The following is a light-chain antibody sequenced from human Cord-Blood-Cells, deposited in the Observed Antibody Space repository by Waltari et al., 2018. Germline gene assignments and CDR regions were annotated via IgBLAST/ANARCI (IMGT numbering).Light chain of an antibody. Sequence: QSVLTQPPSASGTPGQRVTISCSGRSPNIGRNTVNWYQQLPGTAPKLLIYSNNQRPSGVPDRFSGSKSGTSASLAISGLQSEDEADYYCAAWDDSLNGVFGGGTKLTVL. J-gene: IGLJ3*02. CDR3: AAWDDSLNGV. CDR1: SPNIGRNT. V-gene: IGLV1-44*01. CDR2: SNN.